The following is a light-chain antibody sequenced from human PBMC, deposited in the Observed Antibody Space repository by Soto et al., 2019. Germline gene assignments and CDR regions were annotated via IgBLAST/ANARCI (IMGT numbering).Light chain of an antibody. J-gene: IGKJ1*01. CDR1: QSVSSN. Sequence: EIVMTQSPATLSVSPVERATLSCRASQSVSSNLAWYQQKPGQAPRLLMYGASSRATGIPARFSGSGSGTEFTLTISSLQSEDFAVYYCQQYNSRWTFGQGTKVDIK. V-gene: IGKV3-15*01. CDR3: QQYNSRWT. CDR2: GAS.